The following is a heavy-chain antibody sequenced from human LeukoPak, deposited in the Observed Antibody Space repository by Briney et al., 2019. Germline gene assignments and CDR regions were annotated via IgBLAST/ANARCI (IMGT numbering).Heavy chain of an antibody. CDR3: AKRSTSGSQRWFDP. V-gene: IGHV3-23*01. Sequence: GGSLRLSCAASGFTFSTYAMTWVRQAPGKGLEWVSTISGGGSTTYYADSLKGRFTISRDNSKNTLYLQMNSLRTEDTAVYYCAKRSTSGSQRWFDPWGQGTLVTVSS. D-gene: IGHD1-26*01. CDR1: GFTFSTYA. CDR2: ISGGGSTT. J-gene: IGHJ5*02.